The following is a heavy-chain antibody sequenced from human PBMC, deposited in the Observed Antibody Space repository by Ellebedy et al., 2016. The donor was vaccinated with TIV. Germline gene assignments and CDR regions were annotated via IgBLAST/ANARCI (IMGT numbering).Heavy chain of an antibody. CDR2: IDWDDDK. D-gene: IGHD2-15*01. V-gene: IGHV2-70D*14. J-gene: IGHJ4*02. CDR1: GFSLSTPGMR. Sequence: SGPTLVKPTQTLTLTCTFSGFSLSTPGMRVTWIRQPPGKALEWLARIDWDDDKFYSTTLKTRLTISKDTSRNQVLLTMTNVDPVDTATYYCARMRPFAFHNAASEGGDYFEYWGQGALVTVSS. CDR3: ARMRPFAFHNAASEGGDYFEY.